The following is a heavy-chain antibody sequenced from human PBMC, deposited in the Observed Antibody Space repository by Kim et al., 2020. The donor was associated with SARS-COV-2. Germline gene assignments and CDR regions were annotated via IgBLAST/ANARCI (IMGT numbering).Heavy chain of an antibody. D-gene: IGHD2-21*01. CDR1: GYTFTAYG. CDR2: ISGKNGDT. J-gene: IGHJ5*02. V-gene: IGHV1-18*01. Sequence: ASVKVSCKASGYTFTAYGITWLRQAPGQGLEWMGWISGKNGDTKYAQKFQDRVTMTTDTSTNTAYMELRSLRSDDTAVYYCARGIVVLPAPNWFDPWGQG. CDR3: ARGIVVLPAPNWFDP.